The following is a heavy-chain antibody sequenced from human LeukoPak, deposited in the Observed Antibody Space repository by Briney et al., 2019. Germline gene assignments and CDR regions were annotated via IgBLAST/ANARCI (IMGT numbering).Heavy chain of an antibody. J-gene: IGHJ5*02. CDR2: INHSGST. V-gene: IGHV4-34*01. CDR1: GGSFSGYY. CDR3: ARKRGYSYGYYVWFDP. D-gene: IGHD5-18*01. Sequence: SETLSLTCAVYGGSFSGYYWSWIRQPPGKGLEWIGEINHSGSTNYNPPLKSRVTISVDTSKNQFSLKLSSVTAADTAVYYCARKRGYSYGYYVWFDPWGQGTLVTVSS.